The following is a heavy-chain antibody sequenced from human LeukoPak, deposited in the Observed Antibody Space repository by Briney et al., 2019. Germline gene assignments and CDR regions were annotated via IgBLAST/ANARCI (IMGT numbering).Heavy chain of an antibody. Sequence: GGSLRLSCAASGFTFSSYAMSWVRQAPGKGLEWVSAISGSGGSTYYADSVKGRFTISRDNSKNTLYLQMNSLRAEDTAVYYCAKDRPLRAYDSSGYYVYWGQGTLVTVSS. CDR3: AKDRPLRAYDSSGYYVY. CDR1: GFTFSSYA. V-gene: IGHV3-23*01. CDR2: ISGSGGST. D-gene: IGHD3-22*01. J-gene: IGHJ4*02.